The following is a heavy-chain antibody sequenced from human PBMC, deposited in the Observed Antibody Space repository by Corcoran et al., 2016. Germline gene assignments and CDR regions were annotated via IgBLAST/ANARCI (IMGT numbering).Heavy chain of an antibody. V-gene: IGHV3-49*05. CDR2: IRSKAYGGTT. Sequence: EVQLVESGGGLVKPGRSLRLSCTASGFTFGDYAMSWFRQAPGKGLEWVGFIRSKAYGGTTEYAASVKGRFTISRDDSKSIAYLQMNSLKTEDTAVYYCTRYRPGVIIDYWGQGTLVTVSS. D-gene: IGHD3-10*01. CDR1: GFTFGDYA. J-gene: IGHJ4*02. CDR3: TRYRPGVIIDY.